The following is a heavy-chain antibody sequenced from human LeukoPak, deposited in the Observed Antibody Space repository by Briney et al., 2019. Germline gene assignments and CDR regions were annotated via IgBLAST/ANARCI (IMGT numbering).Heavy chain of an antibody. D-gene: IGHD4-17*01. CDR2: ISSSSSYI. J-gene: IGHJ4*02. V-gene: IGHV3-21*01. Sequence: GGSLRLSCAASGFTFSSYSMNWVRQAPGKGLEWVSSISSSSSYIYYADSVKGRFTISRDNAKNSLYLQTNSLRAEDTAVYYCARDLVSDYDVAYWGQGTLVTVSS. CDR1: GFTFSSYS. CDR3: ARDLVSDYDVAY.